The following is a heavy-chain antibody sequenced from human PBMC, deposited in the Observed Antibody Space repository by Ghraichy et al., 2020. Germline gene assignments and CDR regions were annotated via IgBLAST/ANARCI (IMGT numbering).Heavy chain of an antibody. CDR3: ARAPKGLRGVGRDIVVVPAASHFDY. D-gene: IGHD2-2*01. CDR1: GGSISSSSYY. CDR2: IYYSGST. V-gene: IGHV4-39*07. J-gene: IGHJ4*02. Sequence: SETLSLTCTVSGGSISSSSYYWGWIRQPPGKGLEWIGSIYYSGSTYYNPSLKSRVTISVDTSKNQFSLKLSSVTAADTAVYYCARAPKGLRGVGRDIVVVPAASHFDYWGQGTLVTVSS.